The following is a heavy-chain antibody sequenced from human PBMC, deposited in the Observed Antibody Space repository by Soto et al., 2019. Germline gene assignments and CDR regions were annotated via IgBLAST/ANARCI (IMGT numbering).Heavy chain of an antibody. J-gene: IGHJ6*02. V-gene: IGHV3-48*02. CDR3: ARPGGYSYGYYYDGMDV. Sequence: GSLRLSCAASGFSFSSYSMNWVRQTPGKGLEWVSHITSSTIYYADSVKGRFTISRDNAKNSLYLQMNSLRDEDTAVYYCARPGGYSYGYYYDGMDVWGQGTTVTVSS. D-gene: IGHD5-18*01. CDR2: ITSSTI. CDR1: GFSFSSYS.